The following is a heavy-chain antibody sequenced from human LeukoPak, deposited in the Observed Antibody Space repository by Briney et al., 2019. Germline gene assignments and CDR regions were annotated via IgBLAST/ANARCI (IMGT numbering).Heavy chain of an antibody. J-gene: IGHJ5*02. CDR2: IWYGGSNK. V-gene: IGHV3-33*08. CDR1: GFTFSSYG. D-gene: IGHD6-13*01. Sequence: PGRSLRLSCAASGFTFSSYGMHWVRQAPGKGLEWVAVIWYGGSNKYYADSVKGRFTISRDNSKNTLYLRMNSLRAEDTAVYYCARGGYSSSSSYYNWFDPWGQGTLVTVSS. CDR3: ARGGYSSSSSYYNWFDP.